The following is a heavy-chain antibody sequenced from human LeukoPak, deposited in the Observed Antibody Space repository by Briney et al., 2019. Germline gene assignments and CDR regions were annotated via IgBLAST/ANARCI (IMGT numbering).Heavy chain of an antibody. CDR2: ISSSGSTI. CDR1: GFTFSSYE. J-gene: IGHJ4*02. D-gene: IGHD5-24*01. CDR3: AILPVEMATMFDY. V-gene: IGHV3-48*03. Sequence: AGGSLRLSCAASGFTFSSYETNWVRQAPPKGLEWVSYISSSGSTIYYADSVKGRFTISRDNAKNSLYLQMNSLRAEDTAVYYCAILPVEMATMFDYWGQGTLVTVSS.